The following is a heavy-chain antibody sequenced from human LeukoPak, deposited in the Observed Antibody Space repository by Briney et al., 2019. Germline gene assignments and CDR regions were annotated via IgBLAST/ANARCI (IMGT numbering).Heavy chain of an antibody. D-gene: IGHD3-9*01. Sequence: GGSLRLSCAASGFTFSNYAMSWVRQAPGKGLEWVSAISGSGGSTYYADSVKGRFTISRDNSKNTLYLQMNSLRAEDTAVYYCATTSYDILTGYTEYFQHWGQGTLVTVSS. CDR1: GFTFSNYA. J-gene: IGHJ1*01. CDR3: ATTSYDILTGYTEYFQH. CDR2: ISGSGGST. V-gene: IGHV3-23*01.